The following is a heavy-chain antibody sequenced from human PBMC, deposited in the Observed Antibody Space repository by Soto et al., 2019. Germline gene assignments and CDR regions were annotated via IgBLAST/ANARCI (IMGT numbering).Heavy chain of an antibody. Sequence: ASVKVSCKASGYTFADYAVHWERQAPGQSLEWMGWINSAHGKTKYSQKFQARVTITRDASATTDYLELSSLRSEDTAVYYCARLVASGQFDYWGQRTRVTVSS. CDR1: GYTFADYA. V-gene: IGHV1-3*04. D-gene: IGHD5-12*01. J-gene: IGHJ4*02. CDR3: ARLVASGQFDY. CDR2: INSAHGKT.